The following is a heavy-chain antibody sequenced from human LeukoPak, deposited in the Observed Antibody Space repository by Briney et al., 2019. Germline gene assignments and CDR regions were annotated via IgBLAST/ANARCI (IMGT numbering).Heavy chain of an antibody. D-gene: IGHD2-15*01. J-gene: IGHJ3*02. CDR1: GFNFRYFW. CDR3: ARGYCSGGSCYAIDAFDI. V-gene: IGHV3-7*01. Sequence: GGSLRLSCLGSGFNFRYFWMSWVRQAPGKGLEWVANINHDGRETYYADSVKGRFIISRDNAKDSLYLQMNSLRAEDTAVYYCARGYCSGGSCYAIDAFDIWGQGTMVTVSS. CDR2: INHDGRET.